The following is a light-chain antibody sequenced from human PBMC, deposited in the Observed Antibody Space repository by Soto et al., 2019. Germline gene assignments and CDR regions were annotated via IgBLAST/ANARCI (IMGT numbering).Light chain of an antibody. J-gene: IGLJ2*01. Sequence: SYELTQPPSMSVAPGQTARITCGGDNIGNKGVHWYQQKPGLAPALVVYDDSDRPSGIPERFSGSKSENAATLTIRGVGAGDEADYYCQVWDSSNDHFVIFGGGTQLTVL. V-gene: IGLV3-21*02. CDR1: NIGNKG. CDR3: QVWDSSNDHFVI. CDR2: DDS.